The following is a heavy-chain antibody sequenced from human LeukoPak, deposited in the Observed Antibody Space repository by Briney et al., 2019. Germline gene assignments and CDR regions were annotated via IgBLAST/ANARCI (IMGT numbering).Heavy chain of an antibody. CDR1: GYTXTAXY. CDR3: ARGREEVVHY. J-gene: IGHJ4*02. V-gene: IGHV1-2*02. D-gene: IGHD6-6*01. Sequence: ASVKVSCKASGYTXTAXYIHXVXXXXGLXXXXXGWXXPXXGGXKYAQKFQGRVTMTRDTSISTAYMELSRLRSDDTAVYYCARGREEVVHYWGQGTLVTVSS. CDR2: XXPXXGGX.